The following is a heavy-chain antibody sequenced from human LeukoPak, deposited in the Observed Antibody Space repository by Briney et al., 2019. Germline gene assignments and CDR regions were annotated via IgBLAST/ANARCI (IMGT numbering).Heavy chain of an antibody. CDR3: TRFAFGHNWFDP. J-gene: IGHJ5*02. Sequence: MPSETPSLTCTVSGGSISSYYWSWIRQPPGKGLEWIGYIYYSGNTNYNPSLKSRVTMSVDTSKNQFSLKLNSVTAADTAVYYCTRFAFGHNWFDPWGQGTLVTVSS. CDR1: GGSISSYY. D-gene: IGHD3-10*01. V-gene: IGHV4-59*08. CDR2: IYYSGNT.